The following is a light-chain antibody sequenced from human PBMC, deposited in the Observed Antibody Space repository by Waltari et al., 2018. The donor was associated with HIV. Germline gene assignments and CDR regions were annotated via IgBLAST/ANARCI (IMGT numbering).Light chain of an antibody. CDR3: ALWDDRLNCRV. V-gene: IGLV1-44*01. CDR1: SSNIGSNT. J-gene: IGLJ3*02. Sequence: QSVLTQPPSASGTPGQRVTISCSGSSSNIGSNTVSCFQQLPGTAPKLLIYSTNQRPSGVPDRVSGSNSVSSGSLAITGLQSEDEGDDYCALWDDRLNCRVFGGGTKLTVL. CDR2: STN.